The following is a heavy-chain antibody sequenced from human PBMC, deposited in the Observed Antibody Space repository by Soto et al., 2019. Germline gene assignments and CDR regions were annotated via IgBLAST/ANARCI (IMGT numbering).Heavy chain of an antibody. CDR3: AREIAAAGNNWFDP. CDR2: IYYSGST. J-gene: IGHJ5*02. CDR1: GGSISSSSYF. D-gene: IGHD6-13*01. V-gene: IGHV4-39*07. Sequence: LETLSLTCTVSGGSISSSSYFWGWIRQPPGKGLEWIASIYYSGSTNYNPSLKSRVTISVDTSKNQFSLKLSSVTAADTAVYYCAREIAAAGNNWFDPWGQGTLVTVSS.